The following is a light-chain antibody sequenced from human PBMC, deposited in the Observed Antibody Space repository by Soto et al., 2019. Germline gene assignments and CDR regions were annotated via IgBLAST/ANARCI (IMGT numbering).Light chain of an antibody. Sequence: QSALTQPRSVSGSPGQSVTISCTGTSSDVGGYNFVTWYQQHPDKAPKLLIYAVSKRPSGVPDHFSGSKSGHTASLTISGLQAEDEADYYCCSYAGNAYVFGTGTKLTVL. V-gene: IGLV2-11*01. J-gene: IGLJ1*01. CDR3: CSYAGNAYV. CDR2: AVS. CDR1: SSDVGGYNF.